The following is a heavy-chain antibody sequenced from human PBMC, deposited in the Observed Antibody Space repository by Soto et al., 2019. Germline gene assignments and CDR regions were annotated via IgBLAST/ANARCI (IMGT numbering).Heavy chain of an antibody. J-gene: IGHJ5*02. Sequence: QLQLQESGPGLVKPSETLSLTCTVSGGSISSNSYYWGWIRQPPGKGLEWIGSIYYSGSTYYNPSLKSRVTISVDTSKKQFSLKLSSVTAADTGVYYCAGSSSGSHFRFDPWGQGTLVTVSS. D-gene: IGHD1-26*01. CDR2: IYYSGST. V-gene: IGHV4-39*01. CDR1: GGSISSNSYY. CDR3: AGSSSGSHFRFDP.